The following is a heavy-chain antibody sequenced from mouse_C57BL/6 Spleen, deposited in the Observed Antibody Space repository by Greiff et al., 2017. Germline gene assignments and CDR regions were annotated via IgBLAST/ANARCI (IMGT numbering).Heavy chain of an antibody. V-gene: IGHV1-54*01. Sequence: VQLQQSGAELVRPGTSVKVSCKASGYAFTNYLIEWVKQRPGQGLEWIGVINPGSGGTNYNEKFKGKATLTADKSSSTAYIQLSSLTSEDSAVYFCARSGYGNPYYYAMDDWGQGTSVTVSS. CDR3: ARSGYGNPYYYAMDD. J-gene: IGHJ4*01. CDR1: GYAFTNYL. CDR2: INPGSGGT. D-gene: IGHD2-1*01.